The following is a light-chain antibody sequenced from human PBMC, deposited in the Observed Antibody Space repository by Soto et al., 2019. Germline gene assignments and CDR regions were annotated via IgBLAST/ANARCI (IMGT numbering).Light chain of an antibody. CDR1: QSVLYSPNNKNY. CDR2: WAS. Sequence: DIVMTQSPDSLAVSLGERATINCKSSQSVLYSPNNKNYLAWYQQKPGQPPKLLIYWASTRESGVPDRFSGSGSGTDFTLTISSLQAEDVAVYYCQQYYSPWTFGQGTKVETK. J-gene: IGKJ1*01. CDR3: QQYYSPWT. V-gene: IGKV4-1*01.